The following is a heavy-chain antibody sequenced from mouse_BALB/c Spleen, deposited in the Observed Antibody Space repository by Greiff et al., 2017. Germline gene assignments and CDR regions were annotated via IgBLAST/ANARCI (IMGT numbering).Heavy chain of an antibody. CDR2: INPYNGAT. CDR1: GYSFTGYY. Sequence: VQLQQSGPELVKPGASVKISCKASGYSFTGYYMHWVKQSHVKSLEWIGRINPYNGATSYNQNFKDKASLTVDKSSSTAYMELHSLTSEDSAVYYCARGDYYGSSYFAYWGQGTLVTVSA. J-gene: IGHJ3*01. CDR3: ARGDYYGSSYFAY. D-gene: IGHD1-1*01. V-gene: IGHV1-31*01.